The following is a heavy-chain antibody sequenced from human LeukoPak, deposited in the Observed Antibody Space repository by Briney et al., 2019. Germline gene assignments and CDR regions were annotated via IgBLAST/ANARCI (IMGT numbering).Heavy chain of an antibody. D-gene: IGHD2-15*01. CDR1: GISFSNYS. J-gene: IGHJ2*01. Sequence: GGSLRLSCAASGISFSNYSMNWVRQAPGKGLEWVSLISSSSRFIYYGDSVKGRFTISRDNAKKSLYLQMNSLRAEDTAVYYCARAVYCSGGGCFWYYDLWGRGTLVTVSS. CDR3: ARAVYCSGGGCFWYYDL. CDR2: ISSSSRFI. V-gene: IGHV3-21*01.